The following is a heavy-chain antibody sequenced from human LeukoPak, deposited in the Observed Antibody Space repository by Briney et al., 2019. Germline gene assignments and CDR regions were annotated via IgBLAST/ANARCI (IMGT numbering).Heavy chain of an antibody. CDR3: ARAARPRRYFDY. Sequence: SETLSLTCAVYGGSFSGYYWSWIRQPPGKGLEWIGEINHSGSTNCNPSLKSRVTISVDTSRNQFSLKLSSVTAADTAVYYCARAARPRRYFDYWGQGTLVTVSS. CDR1: GGSFSGYY. D-gene: IGHD6-6*01. CDR2: INHSGST. J-gene: IGHJ4*02. V-gene: IGHV4-34*01.